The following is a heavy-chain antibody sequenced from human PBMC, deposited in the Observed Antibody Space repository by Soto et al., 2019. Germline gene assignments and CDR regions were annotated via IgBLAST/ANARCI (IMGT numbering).Heavy chain of an antibody. CDR2: ISSSSSYI. Sequence: GGSLRLSCAASGFTFSSYSMNWVRQAPGKGLEWVSSISSSSSYIYYADSVKGRFTISRDNAKNSLYLQMNSLRAEDTAVYYCARDDYYDSSGYYLADYWGQGTLVTVYS. J-gene: IGHJ4*02. D-gene: IGHD3-22*01. CDR1: GFTFSSYS. V-gene: IGHV3-21*01. CDR3: ARDDYYDSSGYYLADY.